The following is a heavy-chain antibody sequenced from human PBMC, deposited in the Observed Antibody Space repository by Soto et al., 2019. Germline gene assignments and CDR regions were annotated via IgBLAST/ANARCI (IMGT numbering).Heavy chain of an antibody. CDR2: MNPDSGHT. D-gene: IGHD2-2*01. CDR3: ARDRSTM. V-gene: IGHV1-8*01. Sequence: QVQLVHSGAEVKKPGASVKVSCKASGYTFTSHDINWMRQATGQGLEWMGWMNPDSGHTNYAQKFQGRVTMTRDPAISTAYMELTKLRAEDMGIYYWARDRSTMWGQGALVTVS. J-gene: IGHJ4*02. CDR1: GYTFTSHD.